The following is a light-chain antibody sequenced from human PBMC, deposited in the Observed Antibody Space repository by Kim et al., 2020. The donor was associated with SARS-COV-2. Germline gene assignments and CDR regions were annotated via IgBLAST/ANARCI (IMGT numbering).Light chain of an antibody. CDR1: QGISIY. CDR2: AAS. CDR3: QQFESLPLT. V-gene: IGKV1-27*01. Sequence: ASVGDRVTLTCQASQGISIYLDWYQQRPGKVPKLLIYAASTLEPGVPSRFSGSGSGTDFNLIINSLQPEDFATYFCQQFESLPLTFGEGTKVDIK. J-gene: IGKJ1*01.